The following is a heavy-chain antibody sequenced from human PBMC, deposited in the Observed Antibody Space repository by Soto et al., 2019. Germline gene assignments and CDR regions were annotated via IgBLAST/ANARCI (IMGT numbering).Heavy chain of an antibody. V-gene: IGHV4-39*01. D-gene: IGHD3-22*01. J-gene: IGHJ5*02. Sequence: PSETLSFTCTVSGGSISSSSYYWGWIRQPPGKGLEWIGSIYYSGSTYYNPSLKSRVTISVDTSKNQFSLKLSSVTAADTAVYYCARHVYYDSSGYYVGNNWFEPWGQGTLVTVS. CDR3: ARHVYYDSSGYYVGNNWFEP. CDR1: GGSISSSSYY. CDR2: IYYSGST.